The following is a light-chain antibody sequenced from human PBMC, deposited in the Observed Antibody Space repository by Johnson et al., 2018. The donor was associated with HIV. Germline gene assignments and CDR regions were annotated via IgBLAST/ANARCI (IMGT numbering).Light chain of an antibody. J-gene: IGLJ1*01. CDR3: GTWASSLSAGGSV. V-gene: IGLV1-51*01. Sequence: QSVLTQPPSVSAAPGQKVTISCSGSSSNIGNNYVSWYQQLPGTAPKLLIYDNNNRPSGIPDRFSGSKSGTSATLGITGLQTGDEADYYCGTWASSLSAGGSVFGTGTKVTVL. CDR1: SSNIGNNY. CDR2: DNN.